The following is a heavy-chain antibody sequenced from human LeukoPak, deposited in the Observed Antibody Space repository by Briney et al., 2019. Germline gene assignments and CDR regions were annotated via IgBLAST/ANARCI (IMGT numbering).Heavy chain of an antibody. V-gene: IGHV3-21*01. CDR1: GFPFSSYS. CDR2: MSSSSDYI. Sequence: GGSLRLSCAASGFPFSSYSMNWVRQAPGKGLEWVSAMSSSSDYIYYADSMKGRFTISRDNAKNSLFLQMNSLRAEDTAVYYCANHLLAVAGTGDLDYWGQGTLVTVSS. J-gene: IGHJ4*02. CDR3: ANHLLAVAGTGDLDY. D-gene: IGHD6-19*01.